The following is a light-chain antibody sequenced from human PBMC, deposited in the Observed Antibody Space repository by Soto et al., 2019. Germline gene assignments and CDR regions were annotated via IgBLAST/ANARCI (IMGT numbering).Light chain of an antibody. J-gene: IGKJ1*01. Sequence: DIQMTQSPSSLSASVGDRVTITCRASQSISSYLNWYQQKPGKAPKLLIYAASSLQSGVPSRFSGSGSGTDFTLTISSLQPEDFATYDCLQDYNFPWTFGQGTKVDIK. CDR3: LQDYNFPWT. CDR2: AAS. V-gene: IGKV1-39*01. CDR1: QSISSY.